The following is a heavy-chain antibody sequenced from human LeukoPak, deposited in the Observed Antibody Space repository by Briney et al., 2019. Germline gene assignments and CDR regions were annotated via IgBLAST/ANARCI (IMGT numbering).Heavy chain of an antibody. J-gene: IGHJ5*02. CDR2: INHSGST. CDR3: ARETIVVVTNWFDP. CDR1: GGSFSDYY. Sequence: SETLSLTCAVYGGSFSDYYWSWIRQPPGKGLEWIGEINHSGSTNYNPSLKSRVSISVDTSKNQISLKLSSVTAADTAVYYCARETIVVVTNWFDPWGQGTLVTGSS. V-gene: IGHV4-34*01. D-gene: IGHD2-21*02.